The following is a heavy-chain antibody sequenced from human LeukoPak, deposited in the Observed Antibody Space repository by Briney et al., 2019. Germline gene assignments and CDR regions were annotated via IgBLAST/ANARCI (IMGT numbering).Heavy chain of an antibody. CDR2: IDRNSYI. J-gene: IGHJ6*03. CDR3: VREPSYGSSWYYYMDV. D-gene: IGHD6-13*01. V-gene: IGHV3-21*01. Sequence: GGSLRLSCAASGFTFSIYSMNWVRQAPGKGLEWVSSIDRNSYIYYADSVKGRFTISRDNAENSLYLQMNSLRVEDTAVYYCVREPSYGSSWYYYMDVWGKGTTVTVSS. CDR1: GFTFSIYS.